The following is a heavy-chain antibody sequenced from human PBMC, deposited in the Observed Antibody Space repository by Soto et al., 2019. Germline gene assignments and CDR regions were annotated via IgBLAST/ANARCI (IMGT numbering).Heavy chain of an antibody. Sequence: GASVKVSCKASGYTFTSYGISWVRQAPGQGLEWMGWINAYSGVTNYAQKFQGWLTMTRDTSISTVYMELSRLRSDDTAVYYCATYCISTLCYVNNYFDYWGQGTQVTVSS. D-gene: IGHD2-2*01. J-gene: IGHJ4*02. CDR1: GYTFTSYG. V-gene: IGHV1-18*01. CDR2: INAYSGVT. CDR3: ATYCISTLCYVNNYFDY.